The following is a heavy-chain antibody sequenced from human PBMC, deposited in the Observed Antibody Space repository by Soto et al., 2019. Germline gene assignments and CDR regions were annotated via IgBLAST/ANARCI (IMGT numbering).Heavy chain of an antibody. J-gene: IGHJ4*02. CDR2: IITAFGTT. CDR3: TRSYGYTFGGSLDN. CDR1: GDTFNSYV. V-gene: IGHV1-69*01. D-gene: IGHD5-18*01. Sequence: QVQLVQSGPEVKKPGSSVKVSCKASGDTFNSYVITWVRPAPGPGLEWLGGIITAFGTTSYAQNFQDRLTITADEAATTDHMELSSLTSDDTAMYYCTRSYGYTFGGSLDNWGQGTLVTVSS.